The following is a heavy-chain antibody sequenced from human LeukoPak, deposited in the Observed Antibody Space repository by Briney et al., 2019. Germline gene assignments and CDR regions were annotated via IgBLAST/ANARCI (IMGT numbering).Heavy chain of an antibody. V-gene: IGHV1-69*04. CDR2: IIPILGIA. J-gene: IGHJ4*02. CDR1: GGTFSSYA. Sequence: SVKVSCKASGGTFSSYAISWVRQAPGQGLEWMGRIIPILGIANYAQKFQGRVTITADKSTSTAYMELSSLRSEDTAVYYCARDEPTKMAQDYWGQGTLVTVSS. D-gene: IGHD5-24*01. CDR3: ARDEPTKMAQDY.